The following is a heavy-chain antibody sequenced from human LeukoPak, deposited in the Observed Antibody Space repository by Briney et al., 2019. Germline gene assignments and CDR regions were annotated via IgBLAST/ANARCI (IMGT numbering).Heavy chain of an antibody. V-gene: IGHV3-74*01. D-gene: IGHD2-21*02. CDR1: GFTFSNYW. Sequence: SGRSLRLSCAASGFTFSNYWMHWVRQAPGEALMWVSRIKSDGSSTTYADSVKGRFTISRDNAKNTLYLQMNSLRAEDTAVYYCSRDSLSSCGGDCYSGLDAWGQGTTVTVSS. CDR3: SRDSLSSCGGDCYSGLDA. J-gene: IGHJ6*02. CDR2: IKSDGSST.